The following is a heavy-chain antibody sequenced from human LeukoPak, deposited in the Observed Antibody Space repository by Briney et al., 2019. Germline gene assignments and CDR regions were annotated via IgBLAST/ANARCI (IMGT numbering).Heavy chain of an antibody. CDR3: ARVGHSRAFDI. J-gene: IGHJ3*02. CDR1: GFTFDDYA. D-gene: IGHD4-11*01. Sequence: GGSLRLSCAASGFTFDDYAMHWVRQAPGKGLEWVAVISYDGSNKYYADSVKGRFTISRDNSKNTLYLQMNSLRAEDTAVYYCARVGHSRAFDIWGQGTMVTVSS. CDR2: ISYDGSNK. V-gene: IGHV3-30*04.